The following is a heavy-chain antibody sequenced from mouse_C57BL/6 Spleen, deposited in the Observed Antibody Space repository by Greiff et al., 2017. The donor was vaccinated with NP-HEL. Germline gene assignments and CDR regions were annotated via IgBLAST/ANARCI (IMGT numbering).Heavy chain of an antibody. CDR1: GYAFSSYW. Sequence: QVHVKQSGAELVKPGASVKISCKASGYAFSSYWMNWVKQRPGKGLEWIGQIYPGDGDTNYNGKFKGKATLTADKSSSTAYMQLSSLTSEDSAVYFCARGSITTASRGFDYWGQGTTLTVSS. V-gene: IGHV1-80*01. CDR2: IYPGDGDT. CDR3: ARGSITTASRGFDY. J-gene: IGHJ2*01. D-gene: IGHD1-1*01.